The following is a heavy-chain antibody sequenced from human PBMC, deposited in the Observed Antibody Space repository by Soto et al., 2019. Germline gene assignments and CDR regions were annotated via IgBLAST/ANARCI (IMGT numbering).Heavy chain of an antibody. CDR1: GGTFSSYA. CDR2: IIPIFGTA. Sequence: ASVKVSCKASGGTFSSYAISWVRQAPGQGLEWMGGIIPIFGTANYAQKFQGRVTITADESTSTAHMELSSLRSEDTAVYYCARDRPIEYTILGVVDYYYGMGVWGQGTTVTVPS. V-gene: IGHV1-69*13. D-gene: IGHD3-3*01. CDR3: ARDRPIEYTILGVVDYYYGMGV. J-gene: IGHJ6*01.